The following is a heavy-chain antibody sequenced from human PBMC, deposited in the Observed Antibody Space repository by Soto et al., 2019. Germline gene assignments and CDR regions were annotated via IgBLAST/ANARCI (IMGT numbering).Heavy chain of an antibody. CDR3: ARGAAAGYNWFDP. CDR1: GYTFTSYA. V-gene: IGHV1-3*01. D-gene: IGHD6-13*01. Sequence: QVQLVQSGAEVKKPGASVKVTCKASGYTFTSYAMHWVRQAPGQRLEWMGWINAGNGNTKYSQKFQGRVTITRDTSASTAYMELSSLRSEDTAVYYCARGAAAGYNWFDPWGQGTLVTVSS. CDR2: INAGNGNT. J-gene: IGHJ5*02.